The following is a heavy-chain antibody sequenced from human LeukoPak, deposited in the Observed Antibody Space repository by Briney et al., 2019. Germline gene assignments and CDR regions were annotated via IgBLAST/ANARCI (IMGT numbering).Heavy chain of an antibody. CDR1: EFTFSSYW. V-gene: IGHV3-74*01. D-gene: IGHD3-3*01. J-gene: IGHJ6*03. Sequence: GGSLRLSCAASEFTFSSYWMHWVRQAPGKGLVWVSRINSDGSSTSYADSVKGRFTNSRDNAKNTLYLPMNSLRAEDTAAYYCERVFAPLRETYYYFGSGYYNPYYYYYWAVGGKGTRVTVSS. CDR3: ERVFAPLRETYYYFGSGYYNPYYYYYWAV. CDR2: INSDGSST.